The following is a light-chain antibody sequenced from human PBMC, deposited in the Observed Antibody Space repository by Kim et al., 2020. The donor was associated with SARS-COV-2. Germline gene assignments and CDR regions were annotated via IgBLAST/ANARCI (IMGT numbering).Light chain of an antibody. V-gene: IGKV1-5*03. Sequence: SASVGDSVTMTCRASQTISSRMAWDQQKPGKVPTLLIYEASTLESGVPSRFSGSRSGTEFTLTISSLQPDDFATYYCQQYNDYSATFGQGTKLEI. CDR1: QTISSR. J-gene: IGKJ2*01. CDR2: EAS. CDR3: QQYNDYSAT.